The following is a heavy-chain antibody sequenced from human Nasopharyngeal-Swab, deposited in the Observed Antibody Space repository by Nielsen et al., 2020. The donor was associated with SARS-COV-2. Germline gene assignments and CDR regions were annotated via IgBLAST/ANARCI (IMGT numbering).Heavy chain of an antibody. V-gene: IGHV3-9*01. CDR1: GFTFDDYA. D-gene: IGHD3-9*01. CDR3: AKPYYDILTGYYIGAFDI. Sequence: SLKISCAASGFTFDDYAMHWARQAPGKGLEWVSGISWNSGSIGYADSVKGRFTISRDNAKNSLYLQMNSLRAEDTALYYCAKPYYDILTGYYIGAFDIWGQGTMVTVSS. J-gene: IGHJ3*02. CDR2: ISWNSGSI.